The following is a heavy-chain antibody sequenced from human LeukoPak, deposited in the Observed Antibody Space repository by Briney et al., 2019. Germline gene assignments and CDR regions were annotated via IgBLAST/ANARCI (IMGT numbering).Heavy chain of an antibody. J-gene: IGHJ4*02. CDR1: GVSTNSYYY. D-gene: IGHD3-10*01. CDR2: IDYSGRT. Sequence: SETLSLTCTVSGVSTNSYYYWSWIRQPPGKGLEWIGYIDYSGRTKYNPSLKSRVTISVDTSKNQFSLKLSSVTAADTAVYYCARGKLWFGEKYYFDYWGQGTLVTVSS. CDR3: ARGKLWFGEKYYFDY. V-gene: IGHV4-59*12.